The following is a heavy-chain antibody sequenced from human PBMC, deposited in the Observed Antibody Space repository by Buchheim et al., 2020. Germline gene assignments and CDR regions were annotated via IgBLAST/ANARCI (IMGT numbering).Heavy chain of an antibody. J-gene: IGHJ5*02. CDR1: GFTFCNYW. Sequence: QLVESGGGLVQPGGSLRLSCAASGFTFCNYWMSWVRQAPGKGLEWVANIKSDGSEKYYVDSVKGRFTISRDNAKKQLYLQMNSLRDEDTAVYYCARGGKIAVTTAASWGRGTL. CDR2: IKSDGSEK. CDR3: ARGGKIAVTTAAS. D-gene: IGHD6-19*01. V-gene: IGHV3-7*03.